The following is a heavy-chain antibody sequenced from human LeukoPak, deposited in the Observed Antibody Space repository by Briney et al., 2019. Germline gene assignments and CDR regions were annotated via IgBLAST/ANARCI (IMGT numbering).Heavy chain of an antibody. V-gene: IGHV3-30*03. CDR1: GFTFSSYG. D-gene: IGHD3-10*01. J-gene: IGHJ4*02. CDR2: ISYDGSSK. CDR3: ADGGYYGAGSSSY. Sequence: GGSLRLSCAASGFTFSSYGMHWVRQDPGKGLEWVAVISYDGSSKYYGDSVEGRLTISRDNSENTLYLEMINLRPEDTAVYYCADGGYYGAGSSSYWGQGTLVTVSS.